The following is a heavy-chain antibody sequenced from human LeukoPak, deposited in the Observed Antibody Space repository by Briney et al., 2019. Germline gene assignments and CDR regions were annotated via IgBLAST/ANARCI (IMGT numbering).Heavy chain of an antibody. J-gene: IGHJ4*02. Sequence: ASVKVSCKASGYTFTGYCMHWVRQAPGQGLEWMGWINPNSGGTNYAQKFQGRVTMTRDSSIDTDYMDLSSLRSDDSAVYYCARARSGTYEYWGQGTLVTVSS. CDR1: GYTFTGYC. V-gene: IGHV1-2*02. CDR2: INPNSGGT. CDR3: ARARSGTYEY. D-gene: IGHD2-15*01.